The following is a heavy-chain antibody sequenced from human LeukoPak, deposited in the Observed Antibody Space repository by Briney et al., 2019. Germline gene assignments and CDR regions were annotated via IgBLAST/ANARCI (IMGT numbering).Heavy chain of an antibody. CDR3: ATTFGVVVRVAFDI. J-gene: IGHJ3*02. V-gene: IGHV1-24*01. CDR1: GYTLTELS. Sequence: ASVKVSCKVSGYTLTELSMYWVRQAPGKGLEWMGGFDPEDGETIYAQKFQGRVTMTEDTSTDTAYMELSSLRSEDTAVHYCATTFGVVVRVAFDIWGQGTMVTVSS. CDR2: FDPEDGET. D-gene: IGHD3-3*01.